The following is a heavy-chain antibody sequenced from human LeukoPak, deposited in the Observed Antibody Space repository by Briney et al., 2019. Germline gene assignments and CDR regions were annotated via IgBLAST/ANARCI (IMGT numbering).Heavy chain of an antibody. D-gene: IGHD1-26*01. J-gene: IGHJ4*02. Sequence: GGSLRLSCAASAFSLSAYNMNWGSQAPGKGREGGSSISYTGTYIYYADSVKGRFTISRDNAQNSLYLHMNSLRAEDTAIYYCVRDRGTYRPIDSWGQGTLVTVSS. CDR1: AFSLSAYN. V-gene: IGHV3-21*04. CDR3: VRDRGTYRPIDS. CDR2: ISYTGTYI.